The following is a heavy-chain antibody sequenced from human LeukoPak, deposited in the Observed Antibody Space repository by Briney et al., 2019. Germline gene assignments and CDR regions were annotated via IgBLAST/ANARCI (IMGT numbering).Heavy chain of an antibody. CDR2: ISSSSSTI. Sequence: HTGGSLRLSCAASGFTFSSYSMNWVRQAPGKGLEWVSYISSSSSTIYYADSVKGRFTISRDNAKNSLYLQMNSLRAEDTAVYYCARDAPLSLYGSGSYPDYWGQGTLVTVSS. J-gene: IGHJ4*02. V-gene: IGHV3-48*04. CDR1: GFTFSSYS. CDR3: ARDAPLSLYGSGSYPDY. D-gene: IGHD3-10*01.